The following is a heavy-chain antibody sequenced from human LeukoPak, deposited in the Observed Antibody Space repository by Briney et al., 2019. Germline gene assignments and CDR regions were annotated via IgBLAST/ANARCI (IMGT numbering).Heavy chain of an antibody. Sequence: GGALRLSCAASGFTFSRYGMHWVRQAPGKGLEWVARIKSDVRSTDYADSVKGRFTISRDDANNILYLQMNSLRAEDTAVYYCTAIRPDYWGQGTVVTVSS. CDR3: TAIRPDY. J-gene: IGHJ4*02. V-gene: IGHV3-74*01. D-gene: IGHD2-21*02. CDR2: IKSDVRST. CDR1: GFTFSRYG.